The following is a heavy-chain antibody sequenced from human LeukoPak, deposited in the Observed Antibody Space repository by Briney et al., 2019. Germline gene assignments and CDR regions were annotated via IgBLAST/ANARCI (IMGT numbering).Heavy chain of an antibody. D-gene: IGHD6-19*01. CDR2: ISSNGGST. V-gene: IGHV3-64*01. J-gene: IGHJ5*02. CDR1: GFTFSSYA. Sequence: GGSLRLSCAASGFTFSSYAMHWVRQAPGKGLEYVSAISSNGGSTYYANSVKGRFTISRDNSKNTLYLQMGSLRAEDMAVYYCARGTESSGWLNWFDPWGQGTLVTVSS. CDR3: ARGTESSGWLNWFDP.